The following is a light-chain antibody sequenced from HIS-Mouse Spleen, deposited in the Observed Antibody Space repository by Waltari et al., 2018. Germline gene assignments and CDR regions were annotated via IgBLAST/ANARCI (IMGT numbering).Light chain of an antibody. CDR2: LNSAGSH. V-gene: IGLV4-69*01. CDR3: QTWGTGILVV. Sequence: QLVLTQSPSASASLGASVKLTCTLSSGHSSYAIAWHQQQPEKGPRYLMKLNSAGSHSNGDGFPDRFSGSSSWAERYLTISSLQSEDEADYYCQTWGTGILVVFGGGTKLTVL. J-gene: IGLJ2*01. CDR1: SGHSSYA.